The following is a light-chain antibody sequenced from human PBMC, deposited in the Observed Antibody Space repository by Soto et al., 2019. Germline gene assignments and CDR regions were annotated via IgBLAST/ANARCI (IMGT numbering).Light chain of an antibody. V-gene: IGKV3-20*01. CDR1: QYIGSNY. Sequence: EIVLTQSPGTLSLSPGERATLSCRASQYIGSNYLAWYQQKPGQPPRLLIYDASTRATGIPDRFSGSGSGTDFTLTISRLEPEDFEVYFCQQYGTSPITFGQGTRLEIK. J-gene: IGKJ5*01. CDR2: DAS. CDR3: QQYGTSPIT.